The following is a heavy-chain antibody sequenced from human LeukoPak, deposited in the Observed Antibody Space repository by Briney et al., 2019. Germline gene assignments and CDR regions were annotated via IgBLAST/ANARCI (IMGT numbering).Heavy chain of an antibody. J-gene: IGHJ3*02. CDR3: ARGIVGATHDAFDI. CDR2: IHHSGST. Sequence: SGTLSLTCAVSGDSISSNYWWTWVRQPPGKGLEWIGEIHHSGSTNYSPSLKSRVTVSVDNSRNDFSLSLTSVSAADTAVYYCARGIVGATHDAFDIWGQGTMVTVSS. D-gene: IGHD1-26*01. V-gene: IGHV4-4*02. CDR1: GDSISSNYW.